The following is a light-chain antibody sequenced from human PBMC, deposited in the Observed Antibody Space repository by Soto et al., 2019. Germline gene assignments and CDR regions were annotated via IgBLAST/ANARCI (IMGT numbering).Light chain of an antibody. J-gene: IGKJ1*01. Sequence: AIRMPQSPSSLSASTGDRVTISCRASQGISSYLAWYQKKPGKAPKLLIYAASTLQSGVPSMFSGSGSGTEFTLTISSLQPDDFATYYCQQYYTYSTFGQRTKVDI. CDR1: QGISSY. CDR2: AAS. V-gene: IGKV1-8*01. CDR3: QQYYTYST.